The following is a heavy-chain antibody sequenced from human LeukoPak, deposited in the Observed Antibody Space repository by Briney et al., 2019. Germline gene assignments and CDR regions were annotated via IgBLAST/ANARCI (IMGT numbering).Heavy chain of an antibody. D-gene: IGHD3-3*01. J-gene: IGHJ4*02. Sequence: ASVKVSCKASGYTLTSYDINWVRQATGQGLEWMGWMNPNSGNRDYAQKFQGRDTITRNTSLSTASMELSSLRSEDTAVYYCARGGTYYDFWSGYFSTQRVLEFDYWGQGTLVTVSS. CDR2: MNPNSGNR. V-gene: IGHV1-8*03. CDR1: GYTLTSYD. CDR3: ARGGTYYDFWSGYFSTQRVLEFDY.